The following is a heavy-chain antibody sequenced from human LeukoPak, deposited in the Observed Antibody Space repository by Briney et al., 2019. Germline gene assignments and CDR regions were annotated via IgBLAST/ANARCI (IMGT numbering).Heavy chain of an antibody. Sequence: GGSLRLSCAASGFTFSDYYMSWIRQAPGKGLEWVSYISTSGTTIYYADSVKGRFTISRDNANNSLYLQMNSLRADDTAVYYCARERNIVVVTTTPDSWGQGALVTVSS. CDR2: ISTSGTTI. D-gene: IGHD2-21*02. CDR3: ARERNIVVVTTTPDS. CDR1: GFTFSDYY. J-gene: IGHJ4*02. V-gene: IGHV3-11*01.